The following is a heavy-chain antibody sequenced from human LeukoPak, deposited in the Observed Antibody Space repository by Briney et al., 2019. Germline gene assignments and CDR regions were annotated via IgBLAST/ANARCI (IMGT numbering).Heavy chain of an antibody. CDR1: GGSISSSSYY. D-gene: IGHD6-19*01. CDR3: ARGDSSGWYDY. CDR2: IYYSGST. V-gene: IGHV4-39*07. Sequence: SETLSLICTVSGGSISSSSYYWGWIRQPPGKGLEWIGSIYYSGSTNYNPSLKSRVTISVDTSKNQFSLKLSSVTAADTAVYYCARGDSSGWYDYWGQGTLVTVSS. J-gene: IGHJ4*02.